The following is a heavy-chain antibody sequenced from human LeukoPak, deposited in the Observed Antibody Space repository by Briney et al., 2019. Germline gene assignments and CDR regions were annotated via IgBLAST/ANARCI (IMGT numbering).Heavy chain of an antibody. CDR3: AKDHQVKTTTKGDFDY. CDR1: GFTFSSYA. V-gene: IGHV3-23*01. CDR2: ISGSGGST. Sequence: GGSLRLSCAASGFTFSSYAMSWVRQAPGKGLEWASAISGSGGSTYYADSVKGRFTISRDNSKNTLYLQMNSLRAEDTAVYYCAKDHQVKTTTKGDFDYWGQGTLVTVSS. J-gene: IGHJ4*02. D-gene: IGHD4-17*01.